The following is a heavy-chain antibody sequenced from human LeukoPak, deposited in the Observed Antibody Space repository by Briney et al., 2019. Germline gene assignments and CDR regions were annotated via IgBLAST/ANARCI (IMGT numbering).Heavy chain of an antibody. Sequence: SETLSLTCAVYGGSFSGYYWSWIRQPPGKGLEWIGSIYYSGSTYYNPSLKSRVTISVDTSKNQFSLKLSSVTAADTAVYYCARGYGSGWYGGGDYWGQGTLVTVSS. J-gene: IGHJ4*02. CDR2: IYYSGST. D-gene: IGHD6-19*01. CDR3: ARGYGSGWYGGGDY. V-gene: IGHV4-34*01. CDR1: GGSFSGYY.